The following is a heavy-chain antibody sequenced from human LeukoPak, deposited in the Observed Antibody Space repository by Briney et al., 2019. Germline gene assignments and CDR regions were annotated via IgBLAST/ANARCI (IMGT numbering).Heavy chain of an antibody. CDR2: IIPIFGTA. CDR3: TRDLKGSSSSFDY. Sequence: ASVKVSCKASGGTFSSYAISWVRQAPGQGLEWMGGIIPIFGTANYAQKFQGRVTITADESTSTAYMELSSLKSEDTAVYYCTRDLKGSSSSFDYWGQGTLVTVSS. V-gene: IGHV1-69*13. D-gene: IGHD6-6*01. CDR1: GGTFSSYA. J-gene: IGHJ4*02.